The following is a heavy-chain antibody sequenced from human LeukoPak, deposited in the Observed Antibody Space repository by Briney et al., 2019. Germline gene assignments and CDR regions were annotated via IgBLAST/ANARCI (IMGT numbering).Heavy chain of an antibody. Sequence: WASVKVSCKASGYTFTGYYMHWVRQAPGQGLEWMGWMDPNRGNTGYAHKFQGRVTMARSTSVSTAYMELSSLTSEDTAVYYCARGLSRCSSGNCYEPNWLDSWGQGTLVTVSS. D-gene: IGHD2-2*01. V-gene: IGHV1-8*02. J-gene: IGHJ5*01. CDR3: ARGLSRCSSGNCYEPNWLDS. CDR2: MDPNRGNT. CDR1: GYTFTGYY.